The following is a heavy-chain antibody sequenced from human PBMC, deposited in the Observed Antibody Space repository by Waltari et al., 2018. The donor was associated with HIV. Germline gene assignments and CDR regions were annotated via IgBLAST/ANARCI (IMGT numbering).Heavy chain of an antibody. CDR3: ATLMVYAPRSHYYGMDV. V-gene: IGHV4-59*01. D-gene: IGHD2-8*01. CDR2: IHYSGSA. Sequence: QVQLQESGPGLVRPSETLSLTYTVSGGSIGSYYWSWIRQPPGKELEWIGYIHYSGSANYNPSLKSRVTVSVDTSKHQFSLKLSSVTAADTAVYYCATLMVYAPRSHYYGMDVWGQGTTVIVSS. J-gene: IGHJ6*02. CDR1: GGSIGSYY.